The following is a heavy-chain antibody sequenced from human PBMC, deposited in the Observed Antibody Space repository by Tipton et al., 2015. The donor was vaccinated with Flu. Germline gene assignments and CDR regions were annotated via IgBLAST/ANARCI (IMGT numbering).Heavy chain of an antibody. CDR2: ISTFNSV. D-gene: IGHD3-22*01. Sequence: SLRLSCAASGFAFRSYEMNWVRQAPGKGLEWIAYISTFNSVHYADSVKGRFTISRDNAKNSLYLQMNSLRAEDTALYYCAVSLSGYHDVANWGQGTPVTVSS. CDR3: AVSLSGYHDVAN. V-gene: IGHV3-48*03. CDR1: GFAFRSYE. J-gene: IGHJ4*02.